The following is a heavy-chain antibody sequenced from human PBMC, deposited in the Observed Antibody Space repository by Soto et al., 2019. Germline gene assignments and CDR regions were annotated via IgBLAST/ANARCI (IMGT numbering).Heavy chain of an antibody. V-gene: IGHV1-8*01. CDR1: GYTFTSYD. J-gene: IGHJ4*02. CDR3: ARGRLVAGTVDS. D-gene: IGHD1-7*01. CDR2: MNPTTGST. Sequence: QVQLVQSGAEVKKPGASVKVACKASGYTFTSYDIKWVRQATGQGLEWMGWMNPTTGSTGFAQKFQGRVTMISNTSISAAYLVLSSLPSEDTAVYYCARGRLVAGTVDSWGQGTLVTVSS.